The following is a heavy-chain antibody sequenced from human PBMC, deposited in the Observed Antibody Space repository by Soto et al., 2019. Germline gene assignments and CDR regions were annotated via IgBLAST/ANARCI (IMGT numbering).Heavy chain of an antibody. CDR2: IYYSGST. D-gene: IGHD3-10*01. J-gene: IGHJ6*02. V-gene: IGHV4-39*01. CDR3: ARPVSDPYYYYGMDV. Sequence: SFTSYWIGWVRQPPGKGLEWIGSIYYSGSTYYNPSLKSRVTISVDTSKNQFSLKLSSVTAADTAVYYCARPVSDPYYYYGMDVWGQGTTVTVSS. CDR1: SFTSYW.